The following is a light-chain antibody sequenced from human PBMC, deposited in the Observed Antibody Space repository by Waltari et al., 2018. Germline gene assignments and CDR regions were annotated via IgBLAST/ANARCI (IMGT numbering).Light chain of an antibody. CDR2: DAS. J-gene: IGKJ1*01. V-gene: IGKV3-15*01. CDR1: QSVSRN. CDR3: HQYNNWRPWT. Sequence: ETVMTQSPATLFVSPGERATLSCRASQSVSRNLAWYQQKPGQAPRLLIYDASTRATGIPARFSGSVSDIEFTLTISSLQSEDSAVYYCHQYNNWRPWTFGQGTKVEIK.